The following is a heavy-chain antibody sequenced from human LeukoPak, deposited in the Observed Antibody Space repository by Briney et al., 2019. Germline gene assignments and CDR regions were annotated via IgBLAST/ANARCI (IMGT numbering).Heavy chain of an antibody. CDR2: MNPNSVNT. V-gene: IGHV1-8*01. CDR3: ARTDWHYFLF. J-gene: IGHJ4*02. CDR1: GYTFTSFE. D-gene: IGHD3/OR15-3a*01. Sequence: ASVKVSCTASGYTFTSFEINWVRQAPGQGLEWMGWMNPNSVNTVYAQKFQGRVTMTRDTSISTAYMELSSLRSDDTAVYYCARTDWHYFLFWGQGTLISVTS.